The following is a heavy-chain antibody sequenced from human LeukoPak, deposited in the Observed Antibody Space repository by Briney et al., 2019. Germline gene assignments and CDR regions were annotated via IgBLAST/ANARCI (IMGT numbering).Heavy chain of an antibody. CDR1: GFSFSSYA. CDR3: AREGTS. V-gene: IGHV3-30-3*01. J-gene: IGHJ4*02. D-gene: IGHD1-7*01. Sequence: GGSLRLSCAASGFSFSSYAMHWVRQAPGKGLEWVAGISYDGSKKYDADSVKGRFTISRDNSKNTLYLQMNSLRAEDTAVYYCAREGTSWGQGTLVTVSS. CDR2: ISYDGSKK.